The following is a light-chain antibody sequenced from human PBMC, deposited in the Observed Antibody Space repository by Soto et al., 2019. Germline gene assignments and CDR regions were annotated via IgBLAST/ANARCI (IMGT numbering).Light chain of an antibody. Sequence: QSALTQPASVSGSPGQSITISCTGTSSDVGGYNYVSWYQQHPGKAPKLMIYAVTDRPSGVSSRFSGSKSGNTASLTISGLQAEDEADYYCSSYTSSSTLFXTGTKVTVL. V-gene: IGLV2-14*01. CDR2: AVT. J-gene: IGLJ1*01. CDR1: SSDVGGYNY. CDR3: SSYTSSSTL.